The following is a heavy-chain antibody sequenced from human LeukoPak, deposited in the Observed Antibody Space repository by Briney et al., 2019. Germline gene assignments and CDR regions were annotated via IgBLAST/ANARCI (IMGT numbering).Heavy chain of an antibody. V-gene: IGHV4-59*01. Sequence: SETLSLTCTVSGGSISSYYWSWIRQPPGKGLEWIGYIYYSGSTNHNPSLKSRVTISVDTSKNQFSLKLSSVTAADTAVYYCARARGARITMIVVVDYFDYWGQGTLVTVSS. D-gene: IGHD3-22*01. CDR3: ARARGARITMIVVVDYFDY. CDR2: IYYSGST. CDR1: GGSISSYY. J-gene: IGHJ4*02.